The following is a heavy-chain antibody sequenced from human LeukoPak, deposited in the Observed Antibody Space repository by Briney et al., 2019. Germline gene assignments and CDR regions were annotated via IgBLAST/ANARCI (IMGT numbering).Heavy chain of an antibody. D-gene: IGHD4-11*01. Sequence: GGSLRLSCAASGFTFSDAWMNWVRQAPGKGLEWVGHIKSKTDGGTADYAAPVKGRFTISRDDSRNTLFLQMNSLRTEDTAVYYCAPPRNYFDRWGQGTLVTVSS. J-gene: IGHJ5*02. CDR1: GFTFSDAW. CDR2: IKSKTDGGTA. CDR3: APPRNYFDR. V-gene: IGHV3-15*01.